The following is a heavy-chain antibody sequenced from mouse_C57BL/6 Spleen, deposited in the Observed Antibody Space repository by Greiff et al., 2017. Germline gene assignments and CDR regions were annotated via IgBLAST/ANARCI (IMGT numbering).Heavy chain of an antibody. Sequence: QVQLQQPGAELVKPGASVKLSCTASGFTFTSYWMHWVKQRPGRGLEWIGRIDPNSGGTKYNAKFKGKATLTVDKPSSTAYMQLSSLTSEDSAVYYCARAGGDYEEKSWFAYWGQGTLVTVSA. CDR2: IDPNSGGT. D-gene: IGHD2-13*01. V-gene: IGHV1-72*01. CDR1: GFTFTSYW. J-gene: IGHJ3*01. CDR3: ARAGGDYEEKSWFAY.